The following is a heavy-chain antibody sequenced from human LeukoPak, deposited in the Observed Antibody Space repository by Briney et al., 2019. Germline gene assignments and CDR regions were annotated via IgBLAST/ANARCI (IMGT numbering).Heavy chain of an antibody. V-gene: IGHV3-23*01. J-gene: IGHJ4*02. D-gene: IGHD1-26*01. Sequence: PGESLRLSCAASGFTSSGFAMSWVRQAPGKGLEWVSGILGGGRDTFYADSVKGRFSISRDNSKNTLYLQMSSLRAEDTAVYYCAKDLKPDGKWDMDYWGQGNLVTVSS. CDR3: AKDLKPDGKWDMDY. CDR2: ILGGGRDT. CDR1: GFTSSGFA.